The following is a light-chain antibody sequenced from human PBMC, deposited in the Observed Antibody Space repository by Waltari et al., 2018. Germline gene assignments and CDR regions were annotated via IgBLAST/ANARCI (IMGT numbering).Light chain of an antibody. CDR1: SSDVGGYNY. V-gene: IGLV2-14*01. CDR2: EVS. J-gene: IGLJ1*01. Sequence: QSALTQPASVSGSPGPSITISCTGTSSDVGGYNYVSWYQRHPGKAPKLMIYEVSTRPSGVSHRFSGSTSGNTASLTISGLQAEDEADYYCSSYTSSSTLVFGTGTKVTVL. CDR3: SSYTSSSTLV.